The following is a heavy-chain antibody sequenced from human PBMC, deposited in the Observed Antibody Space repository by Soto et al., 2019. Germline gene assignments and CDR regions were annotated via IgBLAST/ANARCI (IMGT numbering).Heavy chain of an antibody. Sequence: ASVKVSCKASGYTYTSYCISWVRQAPGQGLEWMGWISAYNGNTNYAQKLQGRVTMTTDTSTSTAYMELRSLRSDDTAVYYCASVGTVVVPAVRGWFDPWGQGTLVTVYS. CDR2: ISAYNGNT. D-gene: IGHD2-2*01. CDR3: ASVGTVVVPAVRGWFDP. J-gene: IGHJ5*02. CDR1: GYTYTSYC. V-gene: IGHV1-18*01.